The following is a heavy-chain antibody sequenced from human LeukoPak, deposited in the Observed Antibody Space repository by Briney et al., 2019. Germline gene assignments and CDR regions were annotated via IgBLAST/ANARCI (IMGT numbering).Heavy chain of an antibody. J-gene: IGHJ6*03. CDR1: GGTFSSYA. V-gene: IGHV1-8*02. D-gene: IGHD3-9*01. CDR2: MNPKSGNT. Sequence: ASVKVSCKASGGTFSSYAISWVRQATGQGLEWMGWMNPKSGNTGYAQKFQGRVTMTRNTSINTAYMELSSLRSEDTAVYYCARAPDWSLNNYYYYYMDVWGKGTTVTISS. CDR3: ARAPDWSLNNYYYYYMDV.